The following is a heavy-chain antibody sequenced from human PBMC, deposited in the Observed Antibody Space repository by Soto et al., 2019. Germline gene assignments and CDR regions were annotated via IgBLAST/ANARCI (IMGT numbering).Heavy chain of an antibody. D-gene: IGHD3-16*01. CDR3: ARGEISRGGRGYYYYGMDV. Sequence: PSETLSLTCAVSGGSISSSNWWSWVRQPPGKGLEWIGEIYHSGSTNYNPSLKSRVTISVDKSKNQFSLKLSSVTAADTAVYYCARGEISRGGRGYYYYGMDVWGQGTTVTVSS. V-gene: IGHV4-4*02. CDR1: GGSISSSNW. J-gene: IGHJ6*02. CDR2: IYHSGST.